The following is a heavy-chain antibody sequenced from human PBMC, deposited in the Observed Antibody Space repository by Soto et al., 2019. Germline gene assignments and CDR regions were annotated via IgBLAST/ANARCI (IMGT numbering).Heavy chain of an antibody. CDR2: IYYSGST. J-gene: IGHJ6*02. CDR3: ARVEYYGSGCMDV. Sequence: PSETLSLTCTVSGGSISSGDYYWSWIRQPPGKGLEWIGYIYYSGSTYYNPSLKSRVTISVDTSKNQFSLKLSSVTAADTAAYYCARVEYYGSGCMDVWGQGTTVTVSS. D-gene: IGHD3-10*01. V-gene: IGHV4-30-4*01. CDR1: GGSISSGDYY.